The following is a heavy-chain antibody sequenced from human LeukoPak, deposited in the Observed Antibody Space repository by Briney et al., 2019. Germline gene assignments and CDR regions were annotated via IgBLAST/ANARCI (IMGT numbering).Heavy chain of an antibody. CDR3: AETNTQDWFDP. J-gene: IGHJ5*02. CDR2: IYHDGNT. D-gene: IGHD1-7*01. CDR1: GGSVSSSSYY. V-gene: IGHV4-39*07. Sequence: SETLSLTCSVFGGSVSSSSYYWGWIRQSPGKGLEWIASIYHDGNTFYIPSLKSRVAISVDTAKSQVSLRLRSVTAADTAVYYCAETNTQDWFDPWGQGTLVTVSS.